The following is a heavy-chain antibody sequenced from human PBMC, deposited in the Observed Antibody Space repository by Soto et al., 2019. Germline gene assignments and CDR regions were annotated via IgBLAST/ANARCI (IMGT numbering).Heavy chain of an antibody. J-gene: IGHJ6*02. Sequence: LSLTCAVYGGSFSGYYWSWIRQPPGKGLEWIGEINHSGSTNYNPSLKSRVTISVDTSKNQFSLKLSSVTAADTAVYYCARGGYYDFWSGYYTNYYHYGMDVWGQGTTVTVSS. CDR1: GGSFSGYY. V-gene: IGHV4-34*01. CDR2: INHSGST. D-gene: IGHD3-3*01. CDR3: ARGGYYDFWSGYYTNYYHYGMDV.